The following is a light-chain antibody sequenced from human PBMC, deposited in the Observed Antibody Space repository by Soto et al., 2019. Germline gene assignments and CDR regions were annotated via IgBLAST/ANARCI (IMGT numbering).Light chain of an antibody. CDR3: QQYNSYPWT. CDR2: DAY. Sequence: DIQMTQSPSTLSASVGDRVTITCRASQSISSWLAWYQQKPGKAPKLLIYDAYSLESGVPSRFSGSGSGTEFTLNISSLQPDDFATYYCQQYNSYPWTFGQGTKVEIK. J-gene: IGKJ1*01. V-gene: IGKV1-5*01. CDR1: QSISSW.